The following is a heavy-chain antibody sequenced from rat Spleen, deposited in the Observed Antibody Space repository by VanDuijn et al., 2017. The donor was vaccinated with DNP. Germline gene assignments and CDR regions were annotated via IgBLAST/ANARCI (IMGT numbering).Heavy chain of an antibody. J-gene: IGHJ2*01. CDR2: IWHTGGT. Sequence: QVQLKESGPGLVQPSRTLSLTCTVAGFSLTSYNVHWVRQPPGKDLEWMGVIWHTGGTQYNSPLKSRLSISKDTSQSQVFLKINSLQAEDTAAYSCARAPYNSYFDYWGQGVMVTVST. CDR3: ARAPYNSYFDY. D-gene: IGHD1-10*01. V-gene: IGHV2-41*01. CDR1: GFSLTSYN.